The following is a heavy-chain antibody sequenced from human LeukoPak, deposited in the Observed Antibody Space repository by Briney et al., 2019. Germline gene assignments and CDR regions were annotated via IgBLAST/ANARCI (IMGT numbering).Heavy chain of an antibody. D-gene: IGHD3-10*01. Sequence: PGGSLRLSCAASGFTFSSYAMHWVRQAPGKGLEWVAVISYDGSNKYYADSVKGRFTISRDNSKNTLYLQMNSLRAEDTAVYYCARKWFGEYSLDYWGQGTLVTVSS. CDR3: ARKWFGEYSLDY. V-gene: IGHV3-30-3*01. CDR2: ISYDGSNK. CDR1: GFTFSSYA. J-gene: IGHJ4*02.